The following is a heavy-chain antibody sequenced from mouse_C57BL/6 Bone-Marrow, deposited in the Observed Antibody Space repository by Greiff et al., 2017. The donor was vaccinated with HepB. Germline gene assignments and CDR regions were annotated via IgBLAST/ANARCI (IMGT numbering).Heavy chain of an antibody. D-gene: IGHD1-1*01. V-gene: IGHV10-1*01. CDR3: VRRGYGSRYWYFDV. CDR1: GFSFNTYA. CDR2: IRSKSNNYAT. Sequence: EVQRVESGGGLVQPKGSLKLSCAASGFSFNTYAMNWVRQAPGKGLEWVARIRSKSNNYATYYADSVKDRFTISRDDSESMLYLQMNNLKTEDTAMYYCVRRGYGSRYWYFDVWGTGTTVTVSS. J-gene: IGHJ1*03.